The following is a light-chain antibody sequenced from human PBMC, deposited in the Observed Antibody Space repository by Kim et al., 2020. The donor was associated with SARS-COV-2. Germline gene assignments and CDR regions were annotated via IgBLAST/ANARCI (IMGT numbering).Light chain of an antibody. Sequence: QSALTQPASVSGSPGQSITISCTGTSSDVGSYNLVSWYQQHPGKAPKLMIYEVSKRPSGVSNRFSGSKSGNTASLTISGLQAEDEADYYCCSYAGRSTLLFGGGTQLTVL. J-gene: IGLJ2*01. CDR1: SSDVGSYNL. V-gene: IGLV2-23*01. CDR3: CSYAGRSTLL. CDR2: EVS.